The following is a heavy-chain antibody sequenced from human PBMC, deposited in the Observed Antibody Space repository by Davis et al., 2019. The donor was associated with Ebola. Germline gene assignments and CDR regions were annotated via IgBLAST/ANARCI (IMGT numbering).Heavy chain of an antibody. Sequence: GESLKISCGAPGFSVTYKYMAWIRQAPGKGLEWVSSIYSGGSTFYADSVRARFTISRDDSENSLYLQMTSLRVEDTAVYYCAADEMSASGIFDSWGQGTLVTVSS. CDR3: AADEMSASGIFDS. D-gene: IGHD5-24*01. J-gene: IGHJ4*02. V-gene: IGHV3-66*01. CDR2: IYSGGST. CDR1: GFSVTYKY.